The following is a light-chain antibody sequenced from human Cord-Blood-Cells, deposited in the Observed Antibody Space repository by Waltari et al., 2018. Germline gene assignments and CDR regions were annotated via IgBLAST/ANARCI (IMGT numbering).Light chain of an antibody. V-gene: IGLV2-8*01. CDR2: EVS. CDR1: SSDVGCYNY. CDR3: SSYAGSNNLV. Sequence: QSALTPPPSASGSTGQSVTISCTGTSSDVGCYNYVSWYQQHPGNAPKLIIYEVSKRPAGVPDLLSRSKSGNAASLTVSGLQAEDEADYDCSSYAGSNNLVFGGGTKLTVL. J-gene: IGLJ2*01.